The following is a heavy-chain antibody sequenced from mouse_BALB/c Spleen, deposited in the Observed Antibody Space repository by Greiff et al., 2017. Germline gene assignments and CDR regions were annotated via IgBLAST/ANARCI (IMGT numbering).Heavy chain of an antibody. D-gene: IGHD2-4*01. J-gene: IGHJ3*01. CDR1: GYTFTSYW. V-gene: IGHV1-74*01. CDR3: ATYYDYDGWFAY. CDR2: IDPYDSET. Sequence: QVHVKQPGAELVRPGASVKLSCKASGYTFTSYWMNWVKQRPEQGLEWIGRIDPYDSETHYNQKFKDKAILTVDKSSSTAYMQLSSLTSEDSAVYYCATYYDYDGWFAYWGQGTLVTVSA.